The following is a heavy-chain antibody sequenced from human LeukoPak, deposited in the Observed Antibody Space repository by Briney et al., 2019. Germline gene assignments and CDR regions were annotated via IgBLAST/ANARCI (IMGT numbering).Heavy chain of an antibody. CDR1: GYIFTTYG. V-gene: IGHV1-18*01. CDR3: ARTSHYVDIAATIPYGIYYFDY. D-gene: IGHD5-12*01. CDR2: ISVYNDNT. Sequence: ASVKVSCKASGYIFTTYGITWVRQAPGQGLEWMGWISVYNDNTYYSQKLQGRVTMTTDTSTSTAYMELRSLRSDDTAVYYCARTSHYVDIAATIPYGIYYFDYWGQGTLVTVSS. J-gene: IGHJ4*02.